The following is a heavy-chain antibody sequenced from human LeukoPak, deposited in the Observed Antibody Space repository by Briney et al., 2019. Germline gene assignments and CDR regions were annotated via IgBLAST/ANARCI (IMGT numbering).Heavy chain of an antibody. CDR2: IDPSDSYT. CDR3: ARLDSTTGTTEASDY. V-gene: IGHV5-10-1*01. J-gene: IGHJ4*02. CDR1: GYSFTSYW. Sequence: PGESLKICCKGSGYSFTSYWISWVRQMPGKGLEWMGRIDPSDSYTNYSPSFQGHVTISADKSISTAYLQWSSLKASDTAMYYCARLDSTTGTTEASDYWGQGTLVTVSS. D-gene: IGHD1-1*01.